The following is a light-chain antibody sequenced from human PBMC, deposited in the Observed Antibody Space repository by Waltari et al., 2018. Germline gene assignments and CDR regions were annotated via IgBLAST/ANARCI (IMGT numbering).Light chain of an antibody. CDR2: EVS. CDR3: CSYAGSSTLWV. CDR1: SSAVGRYNL. V-gene: IGLV2-23*02. Sequence: QSALTQPASVSGSPGQSITISCTGTSSAVGRYNLFSWYQQHPGKAPKLMIYEVSKRPSGVSNRFSGSKSGNTASLTISGLQAEDEADYYCCSYAGSSTLWVFGGGTKLTVL. J-gene: IGLJ3*02.